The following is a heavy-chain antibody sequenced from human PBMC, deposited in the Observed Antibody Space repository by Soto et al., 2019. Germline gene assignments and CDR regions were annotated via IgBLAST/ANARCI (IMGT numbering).Heavy chain of an antibody. CDR3: ARPPTTVTTNYLDC. D-gene: IGHD4-17*01. J-gene: IGHJ4*02. V-gene: IGHV3-21*01. Sequence: GGSLRLSCAASGFTFSSYSMNWVRQAPGKGLEWVSSISSSSSYIYYADSVKGRFTISRDNAKNSLYLQMNSLRAEDTAVYYCARPPTTVTTNYLDCWGQGTLVTVSS. CDR1: GFTFSSYS. CDR2: ISSSSSYI.